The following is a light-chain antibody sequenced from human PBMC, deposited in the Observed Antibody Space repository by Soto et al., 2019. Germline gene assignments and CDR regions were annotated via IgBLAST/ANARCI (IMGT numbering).Light chain of an antibody. CDR2: GAS. J-gene: IGKJ5*01. V-gene: IGKV3-15*01. CDR3: QQYNNWPL. CDR1: QSVNSN. Sequence: EIVLTQSPATLSLSPGERATLSCRASQSVNSNLAWYQQKPGQAPRLLIYGASTRATGIPARFSGSGSGTEFTLTISSLQSEDFAVYYCQQYNNWPLFGKGTRLEIK.